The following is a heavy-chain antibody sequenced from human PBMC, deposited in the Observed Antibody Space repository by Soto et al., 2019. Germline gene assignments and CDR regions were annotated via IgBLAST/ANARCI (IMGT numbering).Heavy chain of an antibody. CDR2: ISSNGGST. CDR3: ARGGRGYEFDY. V-gene: IGHV3-64*01. D-gene: IGHD5-12*01. J-gene: IGHJ4*02. Sequence: EVQLVESGGGLVQPGGSLRLSCAASGLTFSSYAMHWVRQAPGKGLEYVSVISSNGGSTNYANSVKGRFTISRDNSKPTLYIQMGSLRAEDMAVYYCARGGRGYEFDYWGQGTLVTVSS. CDR1: GLTFSSYA.